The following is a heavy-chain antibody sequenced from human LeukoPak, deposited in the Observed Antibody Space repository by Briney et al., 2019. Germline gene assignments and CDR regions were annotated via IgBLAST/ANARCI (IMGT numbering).Heavy chain of an antibody. CDR2: ISNSGGST. CDR1: GFTFSSYA. V-gene: IGHV3-23*01. CDR3: AIAVAGHDAFDI. Sequence: GGSLRLSCAASGFTFSSYAMSWARQAPGKGLEWVSVISNSGGSTYYADSVKGRFTISRDNSKNTLYLQMNSLRAEDTAVYYCAIAVAGHDAFDIWGQGTMVTVSS. J-gene: IGHJ3*02. D-gene: IGHD6-19*01.